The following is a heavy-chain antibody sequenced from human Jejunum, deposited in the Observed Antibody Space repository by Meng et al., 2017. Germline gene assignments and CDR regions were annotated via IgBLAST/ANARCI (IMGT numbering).Heavy chain of an antibody. V-gene: IGHV4-59*01. Sequence: QVHLQESGPGPAKPSETLSLTCTVSGGSMSNNFWSWIRQPPGGRLEWIGYIHSSGRATYNPSLNSRVTISVDTSKYHFSLRLSSVTAADTAVYYCATNRGPSNYFFDYWGQGTLVTVSS. CDR1: GGSMSNNF. D-gene: IGHD2/OR15-2a*01. J-gene: IGHJ4*01. CDR3: ATNRGPSNYFFDY. CDR2: IHSSGRA.